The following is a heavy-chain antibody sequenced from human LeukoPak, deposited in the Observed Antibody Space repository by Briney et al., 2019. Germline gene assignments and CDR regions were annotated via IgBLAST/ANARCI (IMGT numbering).Heavy chain of an antibody. CDR3: VKNLYCGGGSCYPSALGMDV. V-gene: IGHV3-23*01. Sequence: PGGSLRLSCAASGFTFSSYAMSWVRQAPGKGLEWVSSISGSGNRTYYADPVKGRFTISRDNSKNTLFLQMNSLRAEDRAVYYCVKNLYCGGGSCYPSALGMDVWGQGTTVTVSS. CDR1: GFTFSSYA. D-gene: IGHD2-15*01. CDR2: ISGSGNRT. J-gene: IGHJ6*02.